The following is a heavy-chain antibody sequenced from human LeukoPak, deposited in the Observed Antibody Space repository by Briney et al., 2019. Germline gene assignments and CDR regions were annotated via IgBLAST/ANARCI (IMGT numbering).Heavy chain of an antibody. J-gene: IGHJ5*02. D-gene: IGHD2-8*01. CDR1: GGSISSNNYY. CDR2: IYTSGSTSGST. V-gene: IGHV4-61*02. Sequence: PSQTLSLTCTVSGGSISSNNYYWNWIRQPAGKGLEWIGRIYTSGSTSGSTNYNPSLKGRVTISVDTSKNQFSLKLSSVTAADTAVYYCARLRYCINGVCPWGQGTLVTVSS. CDR3: ARLRYCINGVCP.